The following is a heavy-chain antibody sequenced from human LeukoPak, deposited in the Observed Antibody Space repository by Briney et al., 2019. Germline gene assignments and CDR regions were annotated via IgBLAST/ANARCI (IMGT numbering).Heavy chain of an antibody. D-gene: IGHD2-8*01. CDR3: ARGFRNGPFDC. V-gene: IGHV3-20*04. CDR1: GFTFDDYG. J-gene: IGHJ4*02. CDR2: INRNGDST. Sequence: GGSLRLSCEASGFTFDDYGMSWVRQRPGKGLEWVSGINRNGDSTDYADSVKVRFTISRDNAKNSHFLQMNSLEVEDTALYYCARGFRNGPFDCWGQGTLVTVSS.